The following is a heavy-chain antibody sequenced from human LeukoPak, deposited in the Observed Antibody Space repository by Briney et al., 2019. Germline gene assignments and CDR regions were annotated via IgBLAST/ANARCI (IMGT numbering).Heavy chain of an antibody. J-gene: IGHJ4*02. CDR2: ISHSGST. CDR3: ARAVPAASWSAPDY. CDR1: GGSISSGDYY. V-gene: IGHV4-30-2*01. Sequence: SQTLSLTCSVSGGSISSGDYYWSWIRQPPGKGLEWIGYISHSGSTYYNPSLKSRITISVNRSKNQFSLKLSSVTAADTAVYYCARAVPAASWSAPDYWGQGTLVTVSS. D-gene: IGHD2-2*01.